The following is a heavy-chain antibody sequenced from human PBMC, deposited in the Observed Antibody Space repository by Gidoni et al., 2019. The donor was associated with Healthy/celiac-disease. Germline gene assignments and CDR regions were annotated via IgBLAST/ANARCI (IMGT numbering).Heavy chain of an antibody. V-gene: IGHV4-34*01. D-gene: IGHD1-26*01. Sequence: QVQLQQWGAGLLKPSETLSLTCAVYGGSFSGYYWSWIRQPPGKGLEWIGEINHSGSTNYNPSLKSRVTISVDTSKNQFSLKLSSVTAADTAVYYCARKGWELPGVFDYYYYGMDVWGQGTTVTVSS. J-gene: IGHJ6*02. CDR1: GGSFSGYY. CDR3: ARKGWELPGVFDYYYYGMDV. CDR2: INHSGST.